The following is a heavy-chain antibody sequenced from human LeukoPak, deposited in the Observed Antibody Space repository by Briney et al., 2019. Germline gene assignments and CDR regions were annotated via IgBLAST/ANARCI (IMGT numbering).Heavy chain of an antibody. Sequence: GRSLRLSCAASGFTFSSYGMHWVRQAPGKGLEWVAVIWYDGSNKYYADSVKGRFTISRDNSKNTLYLQMNSLRAEDTAVYYCARDSSSWRMYGMDVWGQGTTVTVSS. CDR2: IWYDGSNK. V-gene: IGHV3-33*01. CDR1: GFTFSSYG. J-gene: IGHJ6*02. D-gene: IGHD6-13*01. CDR3: ARDSSSWRMYGMDV.